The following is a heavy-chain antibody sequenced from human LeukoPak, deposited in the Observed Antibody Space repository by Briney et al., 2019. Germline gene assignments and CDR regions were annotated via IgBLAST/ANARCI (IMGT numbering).Heavy chain of an antibody. D-gene: IGHD1-26*01. V-gene: IGHV4-38-2*02. CDR2: IYYSGST. Sequence: SETLSLTCTVSGYSISSGYYWGWIRQPPGKGLEWIGSIYYSGSTYYNPSLKSRVTISVDTSKNQFSLKLSSVTAADTAVYYCARHGYSGSYPPYYFDYWGQGTLVTVSS. CDR3: ARHGYSGSYPPYYFDY. CDR1: GYSISSGYY. J-gene: IGHJ4*02.